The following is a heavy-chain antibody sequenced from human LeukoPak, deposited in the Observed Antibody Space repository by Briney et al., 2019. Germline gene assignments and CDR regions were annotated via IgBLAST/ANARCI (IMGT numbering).Heavy chain of an antibody. D-gene: IGHD5-18*01. J-gene: IGHJ4*02. Sequence: SETLSLTCTVSGGSISSSSYYWGWIRQPPGKGLEWIGSIYYSGSTYYNPSLKSRVTISVDTSKNQFSLKLSSVTAADTAVYYCARVRAEYSYGPGYYFDYWGQGTLVTVSS. V-gene: IGHV4-39*07. CDR2: IYYSGST. CDR1: GGSISSSSYY. CDR3: ARVRAEYSYGPGYYFDY.